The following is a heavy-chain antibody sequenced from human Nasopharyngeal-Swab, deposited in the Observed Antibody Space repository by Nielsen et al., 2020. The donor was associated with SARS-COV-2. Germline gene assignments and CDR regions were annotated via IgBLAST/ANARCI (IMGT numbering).Heavy chain of an antibody. J-gene: IGHJ6*03. V-gene: IGHV2-5*02. Sequence: WIRQPPGKALEWLALIYWDDDKRYSPSLKSRLTITKDTSKNQVVLTVTNMDPVDTATYYCAHSLHYYGSGSLFSNYYYYYMDVWGKGTTVTVSS. CDR3: AHSLHYYGSGSLFSNYYYYYMDV. D-gene: IGHD3-10*01. CDR2: IYWDDDK.